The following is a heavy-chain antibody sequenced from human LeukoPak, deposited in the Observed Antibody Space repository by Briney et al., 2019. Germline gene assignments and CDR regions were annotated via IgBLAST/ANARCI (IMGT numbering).Heavy chain of an antibody. D-gene: IGHD2-15*01. CDR2: IYHSGST. CDR1: GGSISSGGYS. CDR3: ASSRGYRSGGRSNGHENCPFDY. V-gene: IGHV4-30-2*01. J-gene: IGHJ4*02. Sequence: PSETLSLTCAVSGGSISSGGYSWSWIRQPPGKGLEWIGYIYHSGSTYYNPSLKSRVTISVDRSKNQFSLKLSSVTAADTAVYYCASSRGYRSGGRSNGHENCPFDYWGQGTLVTVSS.